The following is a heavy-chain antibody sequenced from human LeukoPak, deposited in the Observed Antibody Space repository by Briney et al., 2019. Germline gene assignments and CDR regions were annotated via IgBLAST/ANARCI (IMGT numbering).Heavy chain of an antibody. D-gene: IGHD6-19*01. V-gene: IGHV3-9*01. CDR3: AKDKGYSSGWFDY. CDR2: ISWNSGSI. J-gene: IGHJ4*02. CDR1: GFAFDDYA. Sequence: GRSLRLSCATSGFAFDDYAMHWVRQAPGRGLEWVSGISWNSGSIGYADSVKGRFTISRDNAKNSLYLQMNSLRAEDTALYYCAKDKGYSSGWFDYWGQGTLVTVSS.